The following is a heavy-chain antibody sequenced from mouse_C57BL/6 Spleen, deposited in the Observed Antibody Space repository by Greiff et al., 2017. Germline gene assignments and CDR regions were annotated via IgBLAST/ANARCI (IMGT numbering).Heavy chain of an antibody. CDR1: GFTFSNYW. Sequence: EVKLMESGGGLVQPGGSMKLSCVASGFTFSNYWMNWVRQSPEKGLEWVAQIRLKSDNYATHYAESVKGRFTISSDDSKSSVYLQMNNIRAEDTGIYYCTGYLLYLYAMDYWGQGTSVTVSS. CDR2: IRLKSDNYAT. D-gene: IGHD5-1-1*01. CDR3: TGYLLYLYAMDY. V-gene: IGHV6-3*01. J-gene: IGHJ4*01.